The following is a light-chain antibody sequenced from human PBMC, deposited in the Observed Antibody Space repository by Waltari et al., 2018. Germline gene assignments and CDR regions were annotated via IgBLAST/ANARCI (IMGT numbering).Light chain of an antibody. CDR1: NIGSKG. V-gene: IGLV3-21*02. CDR2: DDS. J-gene: IGLJ3*02. Sequence: SYVLTQPPSVSVAPGQTARITCGGNNIGSKGVHWYQQKPGQAPVLAVYDDSDRPSGIPERFSGSNSGNTATQTSSKVEAGDEADYYCQVWDSSSDHPMFGGGTKLTVL. CDR3: QVWDSSSDHPM.